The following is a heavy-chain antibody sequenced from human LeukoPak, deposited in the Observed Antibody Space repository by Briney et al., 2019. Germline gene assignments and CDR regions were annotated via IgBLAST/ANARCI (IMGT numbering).Heavy chain of an antibody. CDR1: GFTFSSYS. CDR2: ISSSSSYI. Sequence: GGSLRLSCAASGFTFSSYSMNWVRQAPGKGLEWVSSISSSSSYIYYADSVKGRFTISRDNAKNSLYLQMNSLRAEDTAVYYCARDKIVGSVEGSNMDVWGKGTTVTVSS. CDR3: ARDKIVGSVEGSNMDV. J-gene: IGHJ6*03. D-gene: IGHD1-26*01. V-gene: IGHV3-21*01.